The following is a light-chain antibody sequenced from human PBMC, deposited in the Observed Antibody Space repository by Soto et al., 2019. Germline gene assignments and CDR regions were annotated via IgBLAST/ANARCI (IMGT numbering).Light chain of an antibody. CDR1: QSVSSNY. CDR3: QQYGSPPLT. V-gene: IGKV3-20*01. J-gene: IGKJ4*01. Sequence: EIVLTQSPGTLSLSLGERATLSCSASQSVSSNYLAWYQQKPGQAPRLLIYGASSRATGIPDRFSGSGSGTDFTLTISRLEPEDFALYYCQQYGSPPLTFGGGTKVEIK. CDR2: GAS.